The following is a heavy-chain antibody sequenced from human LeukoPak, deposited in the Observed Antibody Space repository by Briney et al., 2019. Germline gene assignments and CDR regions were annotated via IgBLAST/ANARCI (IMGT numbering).Heavy chain of an antibody. J-gene: IGHJ4*02. D-gene: IGHD3-9*01. CDR2: ISPNSGGT. CDR3: ARVDRPDWYPYDY. V-gene: IGHV1-2*02. CDR1: GYTFTGYY. Sequence: GASVKVSCKASGYTFTGYYMHWVRQAPGQGLEWMGWISPNSGGTNYAQKFQGRVTMTRDTSISTAYMELSRLRSDDTAVYYCARVDRPDWYPYDYWGQGTLVTVSS.